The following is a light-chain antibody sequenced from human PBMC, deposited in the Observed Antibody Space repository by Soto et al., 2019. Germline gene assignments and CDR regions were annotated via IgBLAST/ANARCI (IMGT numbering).Light chain of an antibody. J-gene: IGLJ1*01. CDR1: RSSIGSNT. CDR3: AAWDASLGGFYV. CDR2: SNN. V-gene: IGLV1-44*01. Sequence: QSVLTQPPSASGTPGQRFTISCSGSRSSIGSNTVNWYQHLPGTAPKLLIYSNNHRPSGVPDRFSASKTGASASLAISGLQSEDEGDYYCAAWDASLGGFYVCGTGTTLTVL.